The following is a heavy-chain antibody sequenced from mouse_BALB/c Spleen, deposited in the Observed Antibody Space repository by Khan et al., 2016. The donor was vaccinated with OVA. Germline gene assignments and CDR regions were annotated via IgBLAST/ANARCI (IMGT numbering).Heavy chain of an antibody. CDR1: GYTFTDFT. Sequence: QVQLQQSGAELVRPGVSVKISCKGSGYTFTDFTMHWVKQSHAKSLEWIGVVSTYYGDATYNQKFKGKATMTVDKSSSTAYMELARLTSEDSAIYDCASGGGGDRFAYWGQGTLVTVSA. J-gene: IGHJ3*01. V-gene: IGHV1S137*01. CDR3: ASGGGGDRFAY. CDR2: VSTYYGDA.